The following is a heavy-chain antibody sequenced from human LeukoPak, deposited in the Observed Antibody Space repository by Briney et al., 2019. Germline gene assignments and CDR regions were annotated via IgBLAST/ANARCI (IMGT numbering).Heavy chain of an antibody. V-gene: IGHV4-34*01. D-gene: IGHD2-2*01. J-gene: IGHJ4*02. CDR2: ITHSGST. CDR1: GGSLSGYY. Sequence: PSETLSLTCAVYGGSLSGYYWNWIRQPPGKGLEWIGEITHSGSTNYNPSLKSRVTISVDTSKNQFSLKLTSVTAADTAVYYCARGWAYCSSTSCSVFDYWGQGALVTVPS. CDR3: ARGWAYCSSTSCSVFDY.